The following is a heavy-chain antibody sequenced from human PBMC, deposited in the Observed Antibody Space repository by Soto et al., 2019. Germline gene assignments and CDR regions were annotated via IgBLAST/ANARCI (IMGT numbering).Heavy chain of an antibody. Sequence: QVQLQESGPGLVEPSETLSLTCTVSGGSISSGDYYWTWIRQPPGKGLEWIGNIDYRGTTYYNPSLKGRLTVSVDTSKNQFSLNLNSVNAADTAVYYCVRDKGVATITAYNYAMDVWGQGTTVTVSS. J-gene: IGHJ6*02. CDR1: GGSISSGDYY. CDR3: VRDKGVATITAYNYAMDV. D-gene: IGHD5-12*01. CDR2: IDYRGTT. V-gene: IGHV4-30-4*01.